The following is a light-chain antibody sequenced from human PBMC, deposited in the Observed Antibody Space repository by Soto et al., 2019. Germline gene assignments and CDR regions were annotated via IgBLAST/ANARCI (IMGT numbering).Light chain of an antibody. J-gene: IGKJ4*01. V-gene: IGKV1-33*01. Sequence: DIQMTQSPSSLSASVGDRVTITCQASQDISNYLNWYQQKPGKAPKLLIYDASNLETGVPSRFSRSGSETDFTFTISSLQPEDIATYYFQQYDNLPLTFGGGTKVEIK. CDR2: DAS. CDR1: QDISNY. CDR3: QQYDNLPLT.